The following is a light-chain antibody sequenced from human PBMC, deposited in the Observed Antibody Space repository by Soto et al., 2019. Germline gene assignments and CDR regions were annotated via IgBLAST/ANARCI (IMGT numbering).Light chain of an antibody. CDR1: QTITPTF. CDR3: QQFGVSPT. J-gene: IGKJ4*01. CDR2: GAS. Sequence: EMVLTQSPGTLSLSPGERATLSCRASQTITPTFLAWYQQKPGQAPRLLIYGASSRATDIPDRFSGSGSGTDFTLTISKLEPEDFAVYYCQQFGVSPTFGGGTKVDIK. V-gene: IGKV3-20*01.